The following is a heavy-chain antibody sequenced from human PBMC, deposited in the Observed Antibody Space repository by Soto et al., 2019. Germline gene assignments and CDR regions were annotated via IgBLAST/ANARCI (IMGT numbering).Heavy chain of an antibody. D-gene: IGHD3-3*01. Sequence: PGGSLRLSCAASGITVTNCFMTWVRQAPGKGLEWVSVISSAGGTYYADSVKGRFTISRDNYRNTLYLQMNTLRAEDTAVYYCARDELGGAYDFWHGGQATLVTVSS. CDR3: ARDELGGAYDFWH. V-gene: IGHV3-66*01. J-gene: IGHJ4*02. CDR2: ISSAGGT. CDR1: GITVTNCF.